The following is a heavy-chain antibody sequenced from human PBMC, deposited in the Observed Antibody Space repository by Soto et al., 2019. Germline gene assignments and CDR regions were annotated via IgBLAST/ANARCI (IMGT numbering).Heavy chain of an antibody. CDR1: GGTFNTYT. CDR2: IIPIFGTT. Sequence: QVQLVQSGTDVKKPGSSVTVSCKASGGTFNTYTFSWVRQAPGQGLEWMGSIIPIFGTTHYAQSFQGRRSISADQSSTTTYMELRSLTSHDTALYYCARIPRYSFPTSDPLDNWGQGTLVTVSS. D-gene: IGHD1-26*01. CDR3: ARIPRYSFPTSDPLDN. V-gene: IGHV1-69*01. J-gene: IGHJ1*01.